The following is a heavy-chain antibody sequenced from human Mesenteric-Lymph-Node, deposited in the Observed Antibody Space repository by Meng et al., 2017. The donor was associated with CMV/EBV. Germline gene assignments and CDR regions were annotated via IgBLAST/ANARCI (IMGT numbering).Heavy chain of an antibody. Sequence: ASVKVSCKASGYTFTGYYMHWVRQAPGQGLEWRGWINPNSGGTNYAQKFQGRVTMTRDTSISTAYMELSRLRSDDTAVYYCARAMVVYYYYGMDVWGQGTTVTVSS. J-gene: IGHJ6*02. CDR1: GYTFTGYY. V-gene: IGHV1-2*02. CDR3: ARAMVVYYYYGMDV. D-gene: IGHD4/OR15-4a*01. CDR2: INPNSGGT.